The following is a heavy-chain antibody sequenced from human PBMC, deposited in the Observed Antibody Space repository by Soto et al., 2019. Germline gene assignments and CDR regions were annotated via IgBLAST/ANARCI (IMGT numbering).Heavy chain of an antibody. V-gene: IGHV4-59*01. CDR2: IYYSGST. D-gene: IGHD1-26*01. J-gene: IGHJ4*02. CDR1: GGSISSYY. Sequence: PSETLSLTCTVSGGSISSYYWSWIRQPPGRGLEWIGYIYYSGSTNYNPSLKSRVTISVDTSKNQFSLKLSSVTAADTAVYYCARVGSGSYYTYWGQGTLVTVSS. CDR3: ARVGSGSYYTY.